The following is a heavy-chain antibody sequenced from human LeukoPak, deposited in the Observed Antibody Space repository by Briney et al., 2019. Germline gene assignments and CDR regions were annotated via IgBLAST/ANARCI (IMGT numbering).Heavy chain of an antibody. CDR1: GGSISSYY. CDR3: ARQADFGGVIVSSWFDP. Sequence: TSETLSLTCTVSGGSISSYYWSWIRQPAGKGLEWIGRIYTSGSTNYNPSLKSRVTISVDTSKNEFSLKVNSVTAADTAVYFCARQADFGGVIVSSWFDPWGEGAQVTVSS. CDR2: IYTSGST. V-gene: IGHV4-4*07. D-gene: IGHD3-16*02. J-gene: IGHJ5*02.